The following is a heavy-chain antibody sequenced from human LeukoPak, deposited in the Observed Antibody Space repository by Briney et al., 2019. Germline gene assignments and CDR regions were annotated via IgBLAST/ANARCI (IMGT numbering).Heavy chain of an antibody. CDR1: GFTFSSYG. D-gene: IGHD6-6*01. CDR2: IWYDGSNK. V-gene: IGHV3-33*06. CDR3: AKDLLSSTQSGY. Sequence: PGGSLRLSCAASGFTFSSYGMHWVRQAPGKGLEWVAVIWYDGSNKYYADSVKGRFTISRDNSKNTLYLQMNSLRAEGTAVYYCAKDLLSSTQSGYWGQGTLVTVSS. J-gene: IGHJ4*02.